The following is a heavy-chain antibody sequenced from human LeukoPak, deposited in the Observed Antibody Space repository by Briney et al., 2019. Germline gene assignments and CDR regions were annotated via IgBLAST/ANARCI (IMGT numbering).Heavy chain of an antibody. CDR2: VSYDGSDK. Sequence: GGSLRLSCAASGFTFSSYAMDWVRQSPGKGLEWVAVVSYDGSDKYYADSVKGRFTISRDNSKNTLYLQMNSLRAEDTAVYYCAKAAYYYDSSGHSYFDYWGQGTLLTVSS. J-gene: IGHJ4*02. CDR1: GFTFSSYA. CDR3: AKAAYYYDSSGHSYFDY. V-gene: IGHV3-30*04. D-gene: IGHD3-22*01.